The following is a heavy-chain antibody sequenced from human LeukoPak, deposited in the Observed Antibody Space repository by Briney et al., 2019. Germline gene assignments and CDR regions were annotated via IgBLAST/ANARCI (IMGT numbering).Heavy chain of an antibody. CDR1: GFTFSSYA. CDR3: AKDLIPVRGDY. Sequence: GGSLRLSCAAAGFTFSSYAMSWVRQAPGKGLEWVSGISGSGGSTNYADSVKGRFTISRGNSKNTLYLQMNSLRAEDTAVYYCAKDLIPVRGDYWGQGTLVTVSS. CDR2: ISGSGGST. J-gene: IGHJ4*02. V-gene: IGHV3-23*01. D-gene: IGHD3-9*01.